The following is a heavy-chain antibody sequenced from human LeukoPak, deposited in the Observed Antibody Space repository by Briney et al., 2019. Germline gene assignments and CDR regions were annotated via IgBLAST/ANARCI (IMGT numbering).Heavy chain of an antibody. Sequence: GGSLRLSCAASGFTFSSYNMHWVRQAPGKGLEWVAVISFDGGSRYYADSVKNRFTISRDNSKNTLYVEMNSLRAEDMAVYYCARALDIVATITPIDYWGQGTLVTVSS. V-gene: IGHV3-30*19. J-gene: IGHJ4*02. D-gene: IGHD5-12*01. CDR3: ARALDIVATITPIDY. CDR2: ISFDGGSR. CDR1: GFTFSSYN.